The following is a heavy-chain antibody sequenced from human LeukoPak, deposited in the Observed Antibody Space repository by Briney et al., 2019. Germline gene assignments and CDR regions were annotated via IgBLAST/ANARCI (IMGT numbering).Heavy chain of an antibody. CDR1: GFTFSSYA. Sequence: GGSLRLSCADCGFTFSSYAMNWVRQAPGKGLEWVSTITYSGDSTYYADSVKGRFTISRDNSKNTLYLQMNSLRVEDSALYYCAKSSDCGGGSCYKFDYWGQGVLVTVSS. D-gene: IGHD2-15*01. J-gene: IGHJ4*02. CDR2: ITYSGDST. V-gene: IGHV3-23*01. CDR3: AKSSDCGGGSCYKFDY.